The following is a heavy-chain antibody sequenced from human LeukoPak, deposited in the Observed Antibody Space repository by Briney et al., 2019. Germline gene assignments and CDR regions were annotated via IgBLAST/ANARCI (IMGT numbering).Heavy chain of an antibody. CDR1: GYSFACYG. D-gene: IGHD3-10*01. J-gene: IGHJ4*02. CDR2: ISTYNGKT. V-gene: IGHV1-18*01. Sequence: ASVKVSCKVSGYSFACYGFSWVRQAPGQGLEWMGWISTYNGKTNYAQKFQGRVTMTTDTSMSTAYMELRSLRCDDSAVYYCARSALNYYSSASDYWGQGTLVTVSS. CDR3: ARSALNYYSSASDY.